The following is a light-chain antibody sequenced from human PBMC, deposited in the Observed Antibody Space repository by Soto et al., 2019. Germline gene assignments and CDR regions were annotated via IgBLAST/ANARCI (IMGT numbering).Light chain of an antibody. CDR3: QQYNSYVLT. V-gene: IGKV1-5*01. J-gene: IGKJ4*01. CDR2: DAS. Sequence: DIQMTQSPSTLSASVGDRVTITCRASQSISSWLAWYQQKPGKAPKLLIYDASSLESGVPSRFSGSGSGTEFTLTISSLQPDDFATYYCQQYNSYVLTFGGGTNLDIK. CDR1: QSISSW.